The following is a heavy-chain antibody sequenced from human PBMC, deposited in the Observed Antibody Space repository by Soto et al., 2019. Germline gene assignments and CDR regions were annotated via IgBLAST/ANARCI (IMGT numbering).Heavy chain of an antibody. CDR2: IYHGVTT. Sequence: PSQTVSLTGTVSRYSISSGSYLGWIRQPPGKGPEWIASIYHGVTTLYNPSLKSRVTVSVDKSNNQFSLKLRSVTAAETAVYSCAKARVMVVADSSFNYWGNGNLVTV. J-gene: IGHJ4*01. CDR3: AKARVMVVADSSFNY. V-gene: IGHV4-38-2*02. CDR1: RYSISSGSY. D-gene: IGHD3-22*01.